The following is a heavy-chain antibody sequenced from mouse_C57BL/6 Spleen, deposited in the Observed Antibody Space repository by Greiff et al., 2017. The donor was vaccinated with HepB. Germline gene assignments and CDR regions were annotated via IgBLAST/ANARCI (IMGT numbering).Heavy chain of an antibody. CDR1: GFTFSSYA. CDR2: ISDGGSYT. CDR3: ARDQGVTTGYAMDY. V-gene: IGHV5-4*01. Sequence: EVHLVESGGGLVKPGGSLKLSCAASGFTFSSYAMSWVRQTPEKRLEWVATISDGGSYTYYPDNVKGRFTISRDNAKNNLYLQMSHLKSEDTAMYYCARDQGVTTGYAMDYWGQGTSVTVSS. J-gene: IGHJ4*01. D-gene: IGHD2-2*01.